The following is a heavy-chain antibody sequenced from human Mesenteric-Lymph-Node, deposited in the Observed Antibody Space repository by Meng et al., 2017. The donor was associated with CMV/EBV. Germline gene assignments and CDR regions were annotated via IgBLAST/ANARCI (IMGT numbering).Heavy chain of an antibody. V-gene: IGHV3-21*04. CDR3: TFGWGPLGY. J-gene: IGHJ4*02. CDR1: GFTFNSYS. D-gene: IGHD3-16*01. CDR2: ISGSGYI. Sequence: GESLKISCAASGFTFNSYSMNWVRQVPGKGLEWVSSISGSGYIDYADSVKGRFVISKDNAKNSLYLQMNSLRAEDTAVYYCTFGWGPLGYWGQGTLVTVSS.